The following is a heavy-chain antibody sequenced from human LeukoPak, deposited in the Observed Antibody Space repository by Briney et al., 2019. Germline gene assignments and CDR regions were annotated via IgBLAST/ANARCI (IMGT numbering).Heavy chain of an antibody. V-gene: IGHV3-21*01. CDR2: IDPSSTYI. CDR3: ARAPTVLVGYCSSSSCQADY. CDR1: GFTFRSYS. J-gene: IGHJ4*02. D-gene: IGHD2-2*01. Sequence: PGGSLRLSCAASGFTFRSYSMNWVRQAPGKGLERVSAIDPSSTYIYYADSVKGRFTISRDNAENSLYLQMNSLRVEDTAVYYCARAPTVLVGYCSSSSCQADYWGQGTLVTVSS.